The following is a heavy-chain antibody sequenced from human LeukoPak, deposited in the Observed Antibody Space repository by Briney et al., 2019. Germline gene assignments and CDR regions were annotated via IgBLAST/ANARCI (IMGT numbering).Heavy chain of an antibody. V-gene: IGHV3-66*04. CDR2: IYSGGST. D-gene: IGHD5-18*01. J-gene: IGHJ4*02. CDR3: ARRFEPTVQLWLLPFDY. Sequence: GGSLRLSCAASGFTVSSNYMSWVRQAPGKGLEWVSVIYSGGSTYHADSVKGRFTITRDNSKNTLYLQMNSLRAEDTAVYYCARRFEPTVQLWLLPFDYWGQGTLVTVSS. CDR1: GFTVSSNY.